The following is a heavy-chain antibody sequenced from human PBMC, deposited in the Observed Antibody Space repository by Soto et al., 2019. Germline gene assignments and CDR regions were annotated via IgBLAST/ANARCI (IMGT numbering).Heavy chain of an antibody. CDR2: ISGSGGST. CDR1: GFTFSSYA. D-gene: IGHD3-10*01. V-gene: IGHV3-23*01. CDR3: AKDDGAYATMVRGGVYGMDV. Sequence: EVQLLESGGGLVQPGGSLRLSCAASGFTFSSYAMSWVRQAPGKGLEWVSAISGSGGSTYYADSVKGRFTISRDNSKNTLYLKMNSLRAEDPAVYYCAKDDGAYATMVRGGVYGMDVWGQGTTVTVSS. J-gene: IGHJ6*02.